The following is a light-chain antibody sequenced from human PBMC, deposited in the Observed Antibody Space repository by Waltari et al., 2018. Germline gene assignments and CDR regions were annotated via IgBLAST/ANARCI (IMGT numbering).Light chain of an antibody. V-gene: IGLV1-44*01. CDR1: SSTIETNI. CDR3: VVWDGSLSAWV. CDR2: NNN. Sequence: QSILTQTPSASGTPGQRVTISCSGSSSTIETNIVNWFQQLPGRTPKLLIYNNNQAPSGAPVRFSGSKSGTSASLAISGIKSEDEADYYWVVWDGSLSAWVFGGVTKLTVL. J-gene: IGLJ3*02.